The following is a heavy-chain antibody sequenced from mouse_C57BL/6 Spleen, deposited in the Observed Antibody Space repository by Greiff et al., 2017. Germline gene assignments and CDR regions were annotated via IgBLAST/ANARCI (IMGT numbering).Heavy chain of an antibody. Sequence: VQLQESGPELVKPGASVKISCKASGYAFSSSWMNWVKQRPGKGLEWIGRIYPGDGDTNYNGKFKGKATLTADKSSSTAYMQLSSLTSEDSAVYFCARDIYDGYYWYVGVWGTGTTVTVSS. CDR2: IYPGDGDT. CDR3: ARDIYDGYYWYVGV. D-gene: IGHD2-3*01. V-gene: IGHV1-82*01. CDR1: GYAFSSSW. J-gene: IGHJ1*03.